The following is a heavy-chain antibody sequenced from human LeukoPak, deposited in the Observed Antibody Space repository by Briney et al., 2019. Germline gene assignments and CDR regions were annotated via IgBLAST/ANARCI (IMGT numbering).Heavy chain of an antibody. V-gene: IGHV3-21*01. Sequence: GGSLRLSCAASGFTFSSYAMSWVRQAPRKGLEWVSSISSSSSYIYYADSVKGRFTISRDNAKNSLYLQMNSLRAEDTAVYYCARDQSGGSYYNYYMDVWGKGTTVTVSS. CDR2: ISSSSSYI. D-gene: IGHD1-26*01. J-gene: IGHJ6*03. CDR3: ARDQSGGSYYNYYMDV. CDR1: GFTFSSYA.